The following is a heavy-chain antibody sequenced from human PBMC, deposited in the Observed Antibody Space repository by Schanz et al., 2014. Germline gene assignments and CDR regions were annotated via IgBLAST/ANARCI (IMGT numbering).Heavy chain of an antibody. CDR3: ARYYYASRAYYHCDY. CDR1: GGTFNSYT. D-gene: IGHD3-22*01. J-gene: IGHJ4*02. V-gene: IGHV1-69*02. CDR2: IIPILGIA. Sequence: KKPGSSMKVSCKASGGTFNSYTINSSRQAPGQGLEWMGRIIPILGIANYAQKCQGRLTITADKYTRTEYMELRRRRSEDKDMYYCARYYYASRAYYHCDYRGEGT.